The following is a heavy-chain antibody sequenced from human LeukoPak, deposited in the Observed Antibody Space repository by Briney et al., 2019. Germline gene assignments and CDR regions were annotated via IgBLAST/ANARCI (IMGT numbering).Heavy chain of an antibody. CDR2: IYYSGST. Sequence: SETLSLTCTVSGGSISSYYWSWIRQPPGKGLEWIGYIYYSGSTNYNPSLKSRVTISVDTSKNQFSLKLSSVTAADTAVYYCARGPYYDFWSGYSNWFDPWGQGTLVTVSS. V-gene: IGHV4-59*08. CDR3: ARGPYYDFWSGYSNWFDP. CDR1: GGSISSYY. J-gene: IGHJ5*02. D-gene: IGHD3-3*01.